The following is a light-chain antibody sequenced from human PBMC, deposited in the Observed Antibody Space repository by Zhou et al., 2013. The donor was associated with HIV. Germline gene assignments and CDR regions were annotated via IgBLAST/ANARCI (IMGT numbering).Light chain of an antibody. Sequence: DIQMTQSPSSLSASIGDRVTITCRASQNISTYLNWYQQKPGKAPKLLIYDASNLETGVPSRFSGSGSGTDFTFTISSLQPEDIATYYCQQYDNLPRPPITFGQGTRLEIK. CDR2: DAS. CDR3: QQYDNLPRPPIT. CDR1: QNISTY. J-gene: IGKJ5*01. V-gene: IGKV1-33*01.